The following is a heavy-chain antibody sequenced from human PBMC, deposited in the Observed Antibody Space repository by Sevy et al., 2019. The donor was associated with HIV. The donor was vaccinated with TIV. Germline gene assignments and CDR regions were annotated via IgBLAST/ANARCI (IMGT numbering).Heavy chain of an antibody. D-gene: IGHD3-10*02. J-gene: IGHJ6*02. CDR3: ARRGDVLSSSAMDV. CDR2: IWSDGSNK. CDR1: GFTFSSYG. Sequence: GGSLRLSCVASGFTFSSYGMHWVRQAPGKGLERVAVIWSDGSNKYYADSAKGRFTISGDSSKNTLSMQMNSLRAEDTAVYYCARRGDVLSSSAMDVWGQGTTVTVSS. V-gene: IGHV3-33*01.